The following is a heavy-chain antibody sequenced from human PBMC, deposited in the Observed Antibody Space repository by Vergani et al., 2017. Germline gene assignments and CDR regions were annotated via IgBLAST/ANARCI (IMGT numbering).Heavy chain of an antibody. D-gene: IGHD2-2*01. CDR1: GGSISSYY. V-gene: IGHV4-59*01. CDR3: AREGVVVPADSDYYYYYMDV. Sequence: QVQLQESGPGLVKTSETLSLTCTVSGGSISSYYWSWIRQPPGKGLEWIGYIYYSGSTNSNPSLKSRVTISVDTTKNQFSLKLSSVTASDTAVYYCAREGVVVPADSDYYYYYMDVWGKGTTVTVSS. J-gene: IGHJ6*03. CDR2: IYYSGST.